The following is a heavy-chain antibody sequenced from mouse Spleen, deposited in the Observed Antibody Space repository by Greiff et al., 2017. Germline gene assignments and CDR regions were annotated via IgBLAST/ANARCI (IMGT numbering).Heavy chain of an antibody. CDR3: AKSFYDYDRSMDY. CDR1: GFSLTSYG. V-gene: IGHV2-5*01. Sequence: QVQLQQSGPGLVQPSQSLSITCTVSGFSLTSYGVHWVRQSPGKGLEWLGVIWRGGSTDYNAAFMSRLSITKDNSKSQVFFKMNSLQADDTAIYYCAKSFYDYDRSMDYWGQGTSVTGSS. J-gene: IGHJ4*01. CDR2: IWRGGST. D-gene: IGHD2-4*01.